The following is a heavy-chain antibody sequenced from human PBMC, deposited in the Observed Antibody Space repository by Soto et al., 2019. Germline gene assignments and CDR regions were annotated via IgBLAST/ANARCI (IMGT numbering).Heavy chain of an antibody. CDR2: MSHSGGT. V-gene: IGHV4-34*01. Sequence: QVQLQQWGAGLLKPSETLSLTCAVYGGFVSSGSYYWSWIRQPPGKGLEWIGEMSHSGGTHFNPCVTSRVNISVDTSKNEFSLKMSSVTAADTALYYCARVERGTATTVVDAFDIWGPGTMVTVSS. D-gene: IGHD1-1*01. J-gene: IGHJ3*02. CDR3: ARVERGTATTVVDAFDI. CDR1: GGFVSSGSYY.